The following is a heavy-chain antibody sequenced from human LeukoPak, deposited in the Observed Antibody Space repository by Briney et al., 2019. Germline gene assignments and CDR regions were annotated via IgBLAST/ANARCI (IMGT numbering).Heavy chain of an antibody. J-gene: IGHJ4*02. CDR2: IHTSGST. D-gene: IGHD3-10*01. CDR3: ARDTYYYGSGSYYFDY. Sequence: SETLSLTCTVSGVSISGYYWSWMRQPAGKGLEWIGRIHTSGSTNYNPSLKSRVTMSVDTSKNQFSLKLSSVTAADTAVYFCARDTYYYGSGSYYFDYWGQGTLVTVSS. V-gene: IGHV4-4*07. CDR1: GVSISGYY.